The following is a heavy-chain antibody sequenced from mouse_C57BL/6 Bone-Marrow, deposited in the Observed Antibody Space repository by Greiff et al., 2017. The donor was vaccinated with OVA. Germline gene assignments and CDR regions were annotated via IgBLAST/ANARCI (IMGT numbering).Heavy chain of an antibody. CDR1: GYTFTSYW. V-gene: IGHV1-61*01. CDR2: IYPSDSET. CDR3: ARKDSSGYMGFAY. J-gene: IGHJ3*01. Sequence: QVQLQHPGAELVRPGSSVKLSCKASGYTFTSYWMDWVKQRPGQGLEWIGNIYPSDSETHYNQKFKDKATLTVDKSSSTAYMQLSSLTSEDSAVYYCARKDSSGYMGFAYWGQGTLVTVSA. D-gene: IGHD3-2*02.